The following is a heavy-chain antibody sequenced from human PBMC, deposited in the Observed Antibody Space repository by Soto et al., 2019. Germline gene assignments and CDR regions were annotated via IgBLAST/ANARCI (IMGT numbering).Heavy chain of an antibody. V-gene: IGHV3-48*02. CDR2: ISSGSSTI. CDR3: ARASRPFDI. J-gene: IGHJ6*02. CDR1: GFTFSTYS. D-gene: IGHD3-16*01. Sequence: EVQLVESGGGLVQPGGSLRLSCAASGFTFSTYSMNWVRQAPGKGLEWISYISSGSSTIYYADSVKGRFTISRDNAKNQLSLKMNSLRDEDTVVYCCARASRPFDIWGQGTTVTVSS.